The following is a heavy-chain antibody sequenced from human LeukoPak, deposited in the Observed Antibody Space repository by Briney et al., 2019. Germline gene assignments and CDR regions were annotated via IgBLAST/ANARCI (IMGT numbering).Heavy chain of an antibody. CDR3: VRDLGGRSGH. J-gene: IGHJ4*02. CDR1: GFTFDDYA. V-gene: IGHV3-9*01. D-gene: IGHD1-26*01. Sequence: GGSLRLSCAASGFTFDDYAMHWVRQAPGKGLEWVSGISWNSGSIGYADSVKGRFTISRDNAKNSLYLQMNSLRAEDTAVYYCVRDLGGRSGHWGQGTLVTVSS. CDR2: ISWNSGSI.